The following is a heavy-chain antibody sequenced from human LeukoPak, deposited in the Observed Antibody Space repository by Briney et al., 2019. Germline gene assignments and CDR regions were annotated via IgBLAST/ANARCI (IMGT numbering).Heavy chain of an antibody. CDR1: GFIFGDYY. V-gene: IGHV3-11*04. J-gene: IGHJ4*02. Sequence: PGGSLRLSCAASGFIFGDYYMSWIRQSPGRGLEWVSYISTGGSATWYVDSVEGRFTISRDNTKDSLYLQMTSLRAEDSAVYYCTRSAPRTVATHYWGQGTTVIVSS. CDR2: ISTGGSAT. CDR3: TRSAPRTVATHY. D-gene: IGHD1-14*01.